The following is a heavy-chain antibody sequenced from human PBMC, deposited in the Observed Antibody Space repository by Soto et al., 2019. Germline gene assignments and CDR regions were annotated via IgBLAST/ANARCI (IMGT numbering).Heavy chain of an antibody. CDR2: IRSKPNNYAT. J-gene: IGHJ4*02. Sequence: EVQLVESGGGLVQPGGSLKLSCAASGFDFSGSALYWVRQASGKGLEWVGLIRSKPNNYATAYAVSVKGRFTISRDDSKNTAYLQMNSLKTEDTAVYYCTRLGGYCSNAMCYSDYWGQGSLVTVSS. CDR1: GFDFSGSA. D-gene: IGHD2-2*01. V-gene: IGHV3-73*01. CDR3: TRLGGYCSNAMCYSDY.